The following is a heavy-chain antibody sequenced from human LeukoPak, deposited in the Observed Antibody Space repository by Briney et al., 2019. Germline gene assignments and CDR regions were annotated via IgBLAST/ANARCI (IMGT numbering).Heavy chain of an antibody. V-gene: IGHV1-18*01. D-gene: IGHD3-10*02. Sequence: ASVTVSRKASGYTFNNFFISRVRQAPGQGVEWVGWISPHSHTTHYADKFQGRVTMTTDTSTTPVYMELRSLSSDDAAVYFCARGQTMYYWGQGTPVTVSS. CDR3: ARGQTMYY. J-gene: IGHJ4*02. CDR2: ISPHSHTT. CDR1: GYTFNNFF.